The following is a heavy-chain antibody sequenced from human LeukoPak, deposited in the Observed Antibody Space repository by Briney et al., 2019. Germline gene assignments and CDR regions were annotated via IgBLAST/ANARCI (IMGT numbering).Heavy chain of an antibody. D-gene: IGHD1-26*01. V-gene: IGHV4-39*01. CDR3: ARGGSYWGLFDY. CDR1: GGSNSSSSYY. CDR2: IYYSGST. J-gene: IGHJ4*02. Sequence: PSETLSLTCTVSGGSNSSSSYYWGWIRQPPGKGLEWIGSIYYSGSTYYNPSLKSRVTISVDTSKNQFSLKLSSVTAADTAVYYCARGGSYWGLFDYWGQGTLVTVSS.